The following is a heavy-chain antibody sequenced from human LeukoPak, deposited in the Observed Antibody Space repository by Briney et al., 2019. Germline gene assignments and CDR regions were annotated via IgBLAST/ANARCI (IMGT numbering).Heavy chain of an antibody. D-gene: IGHD6-19*01. Sequence: GGSLRLSCAASGFTFSSYGMNWVRQAPGKGLEWVSSISGSSSYIDYADSVKGRFTISRDNARKSLYLRMNSLRVEDTAVYYCARVEGSSGPKDYWGQGTLVTASS. CDR3: ARVEGSSGPKDY. J-gene: IGHJ4*02. CDR1: GFTFSSYG. V-gene: IGHV3-21*01. CDR2: ISGSSSYI.